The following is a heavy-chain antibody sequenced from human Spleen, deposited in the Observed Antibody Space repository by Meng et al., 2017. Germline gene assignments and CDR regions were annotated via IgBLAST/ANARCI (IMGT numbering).Heavy chain of an antibody. D-gene: IGHD6-19*01. J-gene: IGHJ5*02. CDR2: ITPGSGNT. V-gene: IGHV1-3*01. CDR1: GYTFTSYA. Sequence: QVQLVQSGAEVKKPGASVKCSCKASGYTFTSYAMHWVRQAPGQSLEWMGWITPGSGNTKYSQKFQGRLTITTDTSASTAYMELSTLRSEDTAVYYCARDFTSGSSGDPWGQGTLVTVSS. CDR3: ARDFTSGSSGDP.